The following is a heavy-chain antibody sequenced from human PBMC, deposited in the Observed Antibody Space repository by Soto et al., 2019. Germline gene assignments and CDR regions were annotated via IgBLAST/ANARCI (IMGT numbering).Heavy chain of an antibody. D-gene: IGHD2-2*01. CDR2: IDPSDSYT. CDR1: GYSFTSYW. J-gene: IGHJ6*02. CDR3: ARHNDIVVVPAAPGYGMDV. Sequence: GESLKISCKGSGYSFTSYWISWVRQMPGKGLEWMGRIDPSDSYTNYSPSFQGHVTISADKPISTAYLQWSSLKASDTAMYYCARHNDIVVVPAAPGYGMDVWGQGTTVTVSS. V-gene: IGHV5-10-1*01.